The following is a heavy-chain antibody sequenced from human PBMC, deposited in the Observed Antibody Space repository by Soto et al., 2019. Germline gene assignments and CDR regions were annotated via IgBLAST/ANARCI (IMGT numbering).Heavy chain of an antibody. CDR2: IWYDGSNK. CDR1: GFTFSSYG. CDR3: ARDWRWYQLLSGKDYYGMDV. V-gene: IGHV3-33*01. Sequence: GGSLRLSCAASGFTFSSYGMHWVRQAPGKGLEWVAVIWYDGSNKYYADSVKGRFTISRDNSKNTLYLQMNSLRAEDTAVYYCARDWRWYQLLSGKDYYGMDVWGQGTTVTVSS. D-gene: IGHD2-2*01. J-gene: IGHJ6*02.